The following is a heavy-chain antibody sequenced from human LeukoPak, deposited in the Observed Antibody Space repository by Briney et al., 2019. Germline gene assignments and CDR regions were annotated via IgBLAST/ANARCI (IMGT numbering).Heavy chain of an antibody. V-gene: IGHV4-59*01. J-gene: IGHJ6*03. Sequence: PSETLSLTCTVSGGSISSYYWSWIRQPPGKGLEWIGDIYYSGSTYYNPSLRSRVTISVDTSKNQFSLKLSSVTAADTAVYYCARSPEGRYYYDSSGFSYYYYYMDVWGKGTTVTISS. CDR3: ARSPEGRYYYDSSGFSYYYYYMDV. CDR1: GGSISSYY. CDR2: IYYSGST. D-gene: IGHD3-22*01.